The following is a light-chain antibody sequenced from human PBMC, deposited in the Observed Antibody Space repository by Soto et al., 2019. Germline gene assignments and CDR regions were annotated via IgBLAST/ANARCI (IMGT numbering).Light chain of an antibody. Sequence: DIQMTQSPSSLSASVGDRGTITCQASQNINNYLNWYQQKPGRAPKXLIYDASNLEAGVPSRFRGSGSGTDFTFTISRLQPEDFARYYCLQHYSYPWTFGQGTKVDIK. J-gene: IGKJ1*01. CDR2: DAS. CDR1: QNINNY. CDR3: LQHYSYPWT. V-gene: IGKV1-33*01.